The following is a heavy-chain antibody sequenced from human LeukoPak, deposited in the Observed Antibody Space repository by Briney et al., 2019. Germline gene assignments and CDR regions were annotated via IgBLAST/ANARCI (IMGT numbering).Heavy chain of an antibody. D-gene: IGHD1-26*01. V-gene: IGHV1-46*01. CDR1: GYSFTSHY. CDR3: ARDNSVGDVAWWFDP. Sequence: ASVKVSCKASGYSFTSHYMHWVRQAPGQGLEWLGLINPSGSSTLYAQKFQGRITMTRDMSMTTDYMELSSLTYDDTAVYYCARDNSVGDVAWWFDPWGQGTLVTVSS. J-gene: IGHJ5*02. CDR2: INPSGSST.